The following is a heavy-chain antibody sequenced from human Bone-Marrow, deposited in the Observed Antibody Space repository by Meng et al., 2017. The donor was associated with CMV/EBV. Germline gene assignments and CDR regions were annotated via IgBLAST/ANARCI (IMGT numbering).Heavy chain of an antibody. CDR2: IKSKTDGGTT. V-gene: IGHV3-15*01. CDR3: TTDYPNSNYPIDY. CDR1: GFTFSNAW. Sequence: ETLSLTCAASGFTFSNAWMSWVRQAPGKGLEWVGRIKSKTDGGTTDYAAPVKGRFTISRDDSKNTLYLQMNSLKTEDTAVYYCTTDYPNSNYPIDYWGQGTLVTVSS. D-gene: IGHD1-7*01. J-gene: IGHJ4*02.